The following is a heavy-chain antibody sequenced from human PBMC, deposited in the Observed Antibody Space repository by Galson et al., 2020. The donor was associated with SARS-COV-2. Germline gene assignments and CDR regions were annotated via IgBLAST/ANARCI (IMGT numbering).Heavy chain of an antibody. J-gene: IGHJ4*02. CDR1: GFTFSNYW. Sequence: GGSLRPSWLASGFTFSNYWMHWVRQAPGKGLVWVARITSNGSRTSYANSVKGRFTTSRDNAKNTLYLQMNSLRAEDTAVYYCTATRAYWGQGTLVTVSS. CDR3: TATRAY. CDR2: ITSNGSRT. D-gene: IGHD1-26*01. V-gene: IGHV3-74*01.